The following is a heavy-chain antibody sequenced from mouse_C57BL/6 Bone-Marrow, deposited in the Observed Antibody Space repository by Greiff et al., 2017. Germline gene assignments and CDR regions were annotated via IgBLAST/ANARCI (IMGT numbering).Heavy chain of an antibody. CDR3: ARHLLGAMDY. V-gene: IGHV5-9*01. CDR1: GFTFSSYT. Sequence: EVKLVESGGGLVKPGGSLKLSCAASGFTFSSYTMSWVRQTPEKRLEWVATISGGGGNTYYPDSVKCRFTISRDNAKNTLYLQMSSLRSEDTALYYCARHLLGAMDYWGQGTSVTVSS. D-gene: IGHD2-1*01. J-gene: IGHJ4*01. CDR2: ISGGGGNT.